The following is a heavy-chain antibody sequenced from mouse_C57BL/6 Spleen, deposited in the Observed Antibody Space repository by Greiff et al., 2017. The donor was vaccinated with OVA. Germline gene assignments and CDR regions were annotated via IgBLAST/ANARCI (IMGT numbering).Heavy chain of an antibody. Sequence: EVKLVESGGGLVKPGGSLKLSCAASGFTFSDYGMHWVRQAPEKGLEWVAYISSGSSTIYYADTVKGRFTISRDNAKNTLFLQMTSLRSEDTAMYYCAHYDYYAMDYWGQGTSVTVSS. V-gene: IGHV5-17*01. CDR1: GFTFSDYG. CDR3: AHYDYYAMDY. J-gene: IGHJ4*01. CDR2: ISSGSSTI. D-gene: IGHD1-1*02.